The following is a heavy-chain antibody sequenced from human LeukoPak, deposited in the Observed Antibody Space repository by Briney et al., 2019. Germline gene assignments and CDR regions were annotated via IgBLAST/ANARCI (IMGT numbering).Heavy chain of an antibody. J-gene: IGHJ4*02. CDR3: ARLGDVDY. V-gene: IGHV4-39*01. CDR1: GGSISSSSYY. Sequence: SGTLSLTCTVSGGSISSSSYYWGWIRQPPGKGLEWIGSIYYSGSTYYNPSLKSRVTISVDTSKNQFSLKLSSVTAADTAVYYCARLGDVDYWGQGTLVTVSS. D-gene: IGHD3-10*01. CDR2: IYYSGST.